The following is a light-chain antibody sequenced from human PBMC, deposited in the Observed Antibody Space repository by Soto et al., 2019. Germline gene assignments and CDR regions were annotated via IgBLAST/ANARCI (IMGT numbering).Light chain of an antibody. V-gene: IGLV4-69*01. Sequence: QLVLTQSPSASASLGASVKLTCTLSSGHSSYAIAWHQQQPEKGPRYLMKLNSDGSHSKGDGIPDRFSGSSSGAERYLTISRLQSEDEADYYCQNWGTGIWVFGGGTQLTVL. CDR2: LNSDGSH. J-gene: IGLJ3*02. CDR3: QNWGTGIWV. CDR1: SGHSSYA.